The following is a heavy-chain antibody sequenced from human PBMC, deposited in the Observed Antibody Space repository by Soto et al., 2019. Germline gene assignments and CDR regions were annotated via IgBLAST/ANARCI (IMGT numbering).Heavy chain of an antibody. CDR1: GFTFSSYA. D-gene: IGHD3-3*01. Sequence: GGSLRLSCAASGFTFSSYAMSWVRQAPGKGLEWVSAISGSGGSTYYADSVKGRFTISRDNSKNTLYLQMNSLRAEDTAVYYCAKEFGHYDFWSGYLHYYYGMDVWGQGTTVTFSS. J-gene: IGHJ6*02. CDR3: AKEFGHYDFWSGYLHYYYGMDV. CDR2: ISGSGGST. V-gene: IGHV3-23*01.